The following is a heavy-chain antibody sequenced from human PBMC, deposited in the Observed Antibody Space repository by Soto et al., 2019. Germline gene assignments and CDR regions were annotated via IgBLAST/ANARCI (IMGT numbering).Heavy chain of an antibody. CDR1: GFTFSSYA. J-gene: IGHJ6*02. CDR3: VKGRIAARPTYYYYGTDV. CDR2: ISSNGGST. D-gene: IGHD6-6*01. Sequence: GGSLRLSCSASGFTFSSYAMHWVRQASGKGLEYVSAISSNGGSTYYADSVKGRFTISRDNSKNTLYLQMSSLRAEDTAVYFCVKGRIAARPTYYYYGTDVWGQGATVTVSS. V-gene: IGHV3-64D*06.